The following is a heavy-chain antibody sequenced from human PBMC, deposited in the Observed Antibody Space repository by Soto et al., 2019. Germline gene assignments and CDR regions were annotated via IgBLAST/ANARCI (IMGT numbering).Heavy chain of an antibody. J-gene: IGHJ5*02. D-gene: IGHD2-8*01. Sequence: QVQLQQWGAGLLKPSETLSLTCAVYGGSFSGYYWSWIRQPPGKGLEWIGEINHSGSTNYNPSLKSRVTISVDTSKNQFSLKLSSVTAADTAVYYCARGLFCRDCTNGVRRPPWFDPWGQGTLVTVSS. CDR2: INHSGST. V-gene: IGHV4-34*01. CDR1: GGSFSGYY. CDR3: ARGLFCRDCTNGVRRPPWFDP.